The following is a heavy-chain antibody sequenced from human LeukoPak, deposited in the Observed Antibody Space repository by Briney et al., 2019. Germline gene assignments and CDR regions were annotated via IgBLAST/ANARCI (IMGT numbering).Heavy chain of an antibody. CDR2: MHYDGNIK. CDR3: AKDACSGGTCYGGWYCDL. Sequence: PGGSLRLSWAASGFTFSSYAMSWVRQAPGKGLEGVAFMHYDGNIKYYADSVKGRFTISRDTSKNTLYLQMNSLRVEDTAVYYCAKDACSGGTCYGGWYCDLWGRGTLVTVSS. D-gene: IGHD2-15*01. V-gene: IGHV3-30*02. CDR1: GFTFSSYA. J-gene: IGHJ2*01.